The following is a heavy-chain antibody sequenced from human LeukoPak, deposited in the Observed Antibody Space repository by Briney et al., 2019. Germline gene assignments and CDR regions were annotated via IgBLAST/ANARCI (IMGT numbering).Heavy chain of an antibody. Sequence: SETLSLTCAVYGGSFSGYYWSWIRQPPGKGLEWIGEINHSGSTNYNPSLKSRVTISVDTSKNQFSLKLSSVTAADTAVYYCARQRAGAGSYDIIDYWGQGTLVTVSS. CDR3: ARQRAGAGSYDIIDY. CDR2: INHSGST. D-gene: IGHD3-10*01. V-gene: IGHV4-34*01. J-gene: IGHJ4*02. CDR1: GGSFSGYY.